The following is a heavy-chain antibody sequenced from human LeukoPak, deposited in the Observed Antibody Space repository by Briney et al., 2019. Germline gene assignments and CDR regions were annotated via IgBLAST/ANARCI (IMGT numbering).Heavy chain of an antibody. CDR2: INPNSGGT. CDR1: GYTFTGYY. V-gene: IGHV1-2*02. CDR3: ARGFTGVSVTMVRGVTYYYYYYYMDV. J-gene: IGHJ6*03. D-gene: IGHD3-10*01. Sequence: GASVKVSCKASGYTFTGYYMHWVRQAPGQGLEWMGWINPNSGGTNYAQKFQGRVTMTRDTSISTAYMELSRLRSDDTAVYYCARGFTGVSVTMVRGVTYYYYYYYMDVWGKGTTVTISS.